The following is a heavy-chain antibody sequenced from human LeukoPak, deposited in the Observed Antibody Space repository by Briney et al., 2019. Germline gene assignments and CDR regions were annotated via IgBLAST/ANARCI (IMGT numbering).Heavy chain of an antibody. CDR2: ISAYNGNT. D-gene: IGHD3-22*01. Sequence: ASVKVSCKASGYTFTSYGISWVRQAPGQGLEWMGWISAYNGNTKYAQKLQGRVTVTTDTSTSTAYMELRSLRSDDTAVYYCARDRPDYYDSSAYLRGLYSAFGYWGQGTLVTASS. CDR3: ARDRPDYYDSSAYLRGLYSAFGY. CDR1: GYTFTSYG. V-gene: IGHV1-18*01. J-gene: IGHJ4*02.